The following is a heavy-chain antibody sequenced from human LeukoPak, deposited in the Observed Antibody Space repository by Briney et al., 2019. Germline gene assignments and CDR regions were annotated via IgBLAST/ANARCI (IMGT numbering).Heavy chain of an antibody. V-gene: IGHV2-70*04. J-gene: IGHJ4*02. CDR2: IDWDDDK. Sequence: ESGPTLVNPTQTLTLTCTFSGFSLSTSGMRVSWIRQPPGKALEWLARIDWDDDKFYSTSLKTRLTISKDTSKNQVVLTMTNMDPVDTATYYCARLSPRCSGGSCYNYYFDYRGQGTLVTVSS. CDR3: ARLSPRCSGGSCYNYYFDY. CDR1: GFSLSTSGMR. D-gene: IGHD2-15*01.